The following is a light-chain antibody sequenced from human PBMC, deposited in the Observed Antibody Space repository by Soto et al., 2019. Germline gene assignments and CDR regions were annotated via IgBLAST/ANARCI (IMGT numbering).Light chain of an antibody. CDR1: SGHSSYA. CDR2: LSSDGSH. J-gene: IGLJ2*01. CDR3: QIWDTGARVV. V-gene: IGLV4-69*01. Sequence: QPVLTQSPSASASLGASVKLTCTLSSGHSSYAIAWHQQQPEKGPRYLMKLSSDGSHSKGDGIPDRFSGSSSGAERYLTISSLQSEDEADYYCQIWDTGARVVFGGGTKLIVL.